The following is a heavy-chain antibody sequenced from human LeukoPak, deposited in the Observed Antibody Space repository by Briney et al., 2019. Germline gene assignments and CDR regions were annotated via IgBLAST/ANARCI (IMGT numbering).Heavy chain of an antibody. Sequence: PSETLSLTCTVSGGSVSPYYWSWIRQPPGKGLEWIGYIFYSGSTNYNPSLENRVTMSVDTSKNQFSLQLTSVSASDTAVYYCVRHVAGTTLDFWGQGSLVTVSS. CDR2: IFYSGST. CDR1: GGSVSPYY. V-gene: IGHV4-59*08. D-gene: IGHD6-19*01. J-gene: IGHJ4*02. CDR3: VRHVAGTTLDF.